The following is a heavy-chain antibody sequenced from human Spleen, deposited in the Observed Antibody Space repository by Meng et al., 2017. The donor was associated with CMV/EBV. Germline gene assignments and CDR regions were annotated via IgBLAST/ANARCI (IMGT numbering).Heavy chain of an antibody. CDR1: GFTFSSYA. CDR2: INSYGTTT. D-gene: IGHD1-7*01. CDR3: ARDSRNYGDY. V-gene: IGHV3-74*01. Sequence: GGSLRLSCAASGFTFSSYAMSWVRQAPGKGLVWVSRINSYGTTTGYADSVKGRFTISRDNAKNTLYLQMNTLRAEDTAVYYCARDSRNYGDYWGQGTLVTVSS. J-gene: IGHJ4*02.